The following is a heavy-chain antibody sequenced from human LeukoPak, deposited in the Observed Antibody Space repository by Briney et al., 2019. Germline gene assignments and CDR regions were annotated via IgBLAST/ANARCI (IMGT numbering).Heavy chain of an antibody. CDR2: IRYDGSNK. V-gene: IGHV3-30*02. Sequence: GGSLRLSCAASGFTFTSYSMNWVRQAPGKGLEWVAFIRYDGSNKYYADSVKGRFTISRDNSKNTLYLQMNSLRAEDTAVYYCASAIVVVPAAPWNAFDIWGQGTMVTVSS. D-gene: IGHD2-2*01. CDR1: GFTFTSYS. J-gene: IGHJ3*02. CDR3: ASAIVVVPAAPWNAFDI.